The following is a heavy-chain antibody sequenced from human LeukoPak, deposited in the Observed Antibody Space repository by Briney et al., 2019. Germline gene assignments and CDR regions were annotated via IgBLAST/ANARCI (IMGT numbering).Heavy chain of an antibody. CDR2: IYSGGST. V-gene: IGHV3-66*01. CDR1: GFTVSSNY. J-gene: IGHJ1*01. D-gene: IGHD4-17*01. Sequence: GGSLRLSCAASGFTVSSNYMSWVRQAPGKGLEWVSVIYSGGSTYYADSVKGRFTISRDNSKNTLYLQMNSLRAEDTAVYYCARSGDYGGEYFQRWGQGTLVTVSS. CDR3: ARSGDYGGEYFQR.